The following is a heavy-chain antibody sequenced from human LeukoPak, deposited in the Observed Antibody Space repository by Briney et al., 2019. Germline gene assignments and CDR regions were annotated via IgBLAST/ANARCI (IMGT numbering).Heavy chain of an antibody. Sequence: GGSLRLSCAASGFTFSSHAMSWVRQAPGKGLEWVSAISGSGGSTYYADSVKGRFTISRDNSKNTLYLQMNSLRAEDTAVYYCAKMGSDFWSGYYYGSSSYWGQGTLVTVSS. CDR1: GFTFSSHA. D-gene: IGHD3-3*01. CDR3: AKMGSDFWSGYYYGSSSY. V-gene: IGHV3-23*01. J-gene: IGHJ4*02. CDR2: ISGSGGST.